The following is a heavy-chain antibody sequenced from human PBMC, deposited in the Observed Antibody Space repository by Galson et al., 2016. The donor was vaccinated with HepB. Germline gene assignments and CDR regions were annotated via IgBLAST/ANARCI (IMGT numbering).Heavy chain of an antibody. CDR3: AKWSDAAATY. J-gene: IGHJ4*02. CDR1: GFPFSTYA. D-gene: IGHD6-13*01. CDR2: ISGSGDTT. Sequence: LRLLCAGTGFPFSTYAMHWVRQAPGKRLEWVSAISGSGDTTYYADSVKGRFSISRDNSKNTLYLQMSSLTAEDTAVYYCAKWSDAAATYWGQGALVTVSS. V-gene: IGHV3-23*01.